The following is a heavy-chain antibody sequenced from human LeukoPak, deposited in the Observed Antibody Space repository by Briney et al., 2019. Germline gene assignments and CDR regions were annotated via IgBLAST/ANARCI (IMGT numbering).Heavy chain of an antibody. Sequence: GESLKISCKGPGYSFTSYWIGWVRQMPGKGLEWKGIIYPGDSDTRYSPSFQGQVTISADKSISTAYLQWSSLKASDTAMYYCAISTRTGTGTTYGFQHWGQGTLVTVSS. V-gene: IGHV5-51*01. CDR2: IYPGDSDT. CDR1: GYSFTSYW. CDR3: AISTRTGTGTTYGFQH. J-gene: IGHJ1*01. D-gene: IGHD1-1*01.